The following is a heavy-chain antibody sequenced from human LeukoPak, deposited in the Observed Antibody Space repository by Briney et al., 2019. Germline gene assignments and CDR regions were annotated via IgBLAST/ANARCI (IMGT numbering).Heavy chain of an antibody. CDR2: VYSDGST. CDR3: ARDLYFGELLGGVDP. D-gene: IGHD3-10*01. Sequence: GGSLRLSCAASGFNVSSNYMSWVRQAPGKGLEWVSVVYSDGSTYYADSVKGRFTTSRDNSKNTLYLQVNSLRAEDTAVYYCARDLYFGELLGGVDPWGQGTLVTVSS. CDR1: GFNVSSNY. V-gene: IGHV3-66*01. J-gene: IGHJ5*02.